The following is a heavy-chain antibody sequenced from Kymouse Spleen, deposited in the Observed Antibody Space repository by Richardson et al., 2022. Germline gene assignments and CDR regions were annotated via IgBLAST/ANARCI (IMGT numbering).Heavy chain of an antibody. V-gene: IGHV4-34*01. J-gene: IGHJ6*02. D-gene: IGHD3-10*01. CDR3: ARGTTMVRGVPGGMDV. Sequence: QVQLQQWGAGLLKPSETLSLTCAVYGGSFSGYYWSWIRQPPGKGLEWIGEINHSGSTNYNPSLKSRVTISVDTSKNQFSLKLSSVTAADTAVYYCARGTTMVRGVPGGMDVWGQGTTVTVSS. CDR2: INHSGST. CDR1: GGSFSGYY.